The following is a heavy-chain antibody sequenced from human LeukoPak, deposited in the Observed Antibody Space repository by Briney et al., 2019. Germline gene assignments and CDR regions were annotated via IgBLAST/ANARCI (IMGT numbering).Heavy chain of an antibody. J-gene: IGHJ4*02. V-gene: IGHV4-34*01. Sequence: SETLSLTCAVYGGSFSGYYWSWIRQPPGKGLEWIGEINHSGSTNYSPSLKSRVTISVDTSKNQFSLKLSSVTAADTAVYYCARRALRVLNYYDSSGYYYPDYWGQGTLVTVSS. CDR3: ARRALRVLNYYDSSGYYYPDY. CDR2: INHSGST. D-gene: IGHD3-22*01. CDR1: GGSFSGYY.